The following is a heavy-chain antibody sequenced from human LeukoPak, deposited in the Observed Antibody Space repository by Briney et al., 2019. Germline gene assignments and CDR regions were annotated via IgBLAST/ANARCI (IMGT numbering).Heavy chain of an antibody. D-gene: IGHD3-10*01. V-gene: IGHV3-23*01. Sequence: GGSLRLSCAASGFTFSSYAMSWVRQAPGKGLEWVSAISGSGGSTYYADSVKGRFTISRDNSKNTLYLQMNSLRAEDTAVYYCARDSPQYGSGDYYFDYWGQGTLVTVSS. J-gene: IGHJ4*02. CDR3: ARDSPQYGSGDYYFDY. CDR2: ISGSGGST. CDR1: GFTFSSYA.